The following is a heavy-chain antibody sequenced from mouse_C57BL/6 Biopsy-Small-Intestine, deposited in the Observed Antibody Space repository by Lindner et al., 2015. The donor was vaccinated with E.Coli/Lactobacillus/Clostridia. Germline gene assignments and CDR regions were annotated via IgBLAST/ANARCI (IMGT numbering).Heavy chain of an antibody. CDR2: INAGNGNT. V-gene: IGHV1-84*02. D-gene: IGHD2-4*01. CDR1: DTPSLIML. J-gene: IGHJ1*01. Sequence: SVKVSCKASDTPSLIMLCIGCARPPDKGLSGMGWINAGNGNTKYSQKFQDRVTLTRDTSASTAYMALSSLISEDTAVYYCARDPPYYDSNGYSRYYYGMDVWGQGTTVTVSS. CDR3: ARDPPYYDSNGYSRYYYGMDV.